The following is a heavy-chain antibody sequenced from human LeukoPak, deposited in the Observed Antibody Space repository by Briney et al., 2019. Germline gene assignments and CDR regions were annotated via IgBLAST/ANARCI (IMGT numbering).Heavy chain of an antibody. D-gene: IGHD5-18*01. J-gene: IGHJ4*02. CDR1: GGSFRGYY. V-gene: IGHV4-34*01. CDR2: INHSGST. CDR3: ARKRGYSYGWGY. Sequence: SETLSLTCAVHGGSFRGYYWSWIRQTPGKGLEWIGEINHSGSTNYNPSLKSRVTTSVQTTKKQISLKLSSVTAAATAAYYCARKRGYSYGWGYWGQGTLVTVSS.